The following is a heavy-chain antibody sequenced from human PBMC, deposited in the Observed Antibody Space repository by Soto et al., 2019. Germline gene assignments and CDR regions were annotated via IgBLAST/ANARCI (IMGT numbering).Heavy chain of an antibody. CDR1: GYSFTSYW. Sequence: GESLKISCKGSGYSFTSYWIGWVRQMPGKGLEWMGIIYPGDSDTRYSPSFQGQVTISADKSISTAYLQWSSLKASDTAMYCCARLRMDSSSSGGYMDVWGKGTTVTVSS. V-gene: IGHV5-51*01. J-gene: IGHJ6*03. CDR3: ARLRMDSSSSGGYMDV. CDR2: IYPGDSDT. D-gene: IGHD6-6*01.